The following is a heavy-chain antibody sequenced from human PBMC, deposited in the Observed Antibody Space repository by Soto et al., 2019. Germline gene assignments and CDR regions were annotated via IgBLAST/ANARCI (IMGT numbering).Heavy chain of an antibody. CDR1: GFTFSGYA. CDR2: ISSGSGDST. V-gene: IGHV3-23*01. CDR3: ATDRGGWYGV. Sequence: EVQLLESGGGLVHPGGSLRLSCAASGFTFSGYAMTWVRQAPGKGLEWVSTISSGSGDSTNYADSVKGRFAISRDSSKNTLHLQMNSLRAEDTAVYYCATDRGGWYGVWGQGTLVTVSS. D-gene: IGHD6-19*01. J-gene: IGHJ4*02.